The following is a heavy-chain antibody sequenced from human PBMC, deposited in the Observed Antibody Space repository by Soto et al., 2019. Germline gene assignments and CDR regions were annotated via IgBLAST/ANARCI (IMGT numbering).Heavy chain of an antibody. Sequence: QVQLVQSGAEVKKPGSSVKVSCKASGGTFSSYGVSWVRQAPGQGLEWMGGIIPIFGTPNYAQKFQGRVTITADESTSTAYMELSSLRSEDTAVYYCARDPPSSVITMVRGVPRGGMDVWGQGTTVTVSS. V-gene: IGHV1-69*12. CDR2: IIPIFGTP. CDR3: ARDPPSSVITMVRGVPRGGMDV. CDR1: GGTFSSYG. D-gene: IGHD3-10*01. J-gene: IGHJ6*02.